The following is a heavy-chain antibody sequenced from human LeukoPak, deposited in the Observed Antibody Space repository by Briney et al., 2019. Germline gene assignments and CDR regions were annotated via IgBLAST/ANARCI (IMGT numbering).Heavy chain of an antibody. CDR3: ARDHYDILTGYYGY. J-gene: IGHJ4*02. CDR1: GYTFTGYY. Sequence: GASVRVSCKASGYTFTGYYMHWVRQAPGQGLEWMGWINPNSGGTNYAQKFQGRVTMTRDTSISTAYMELSRLRSDDTAVYYCARDHYDILTGYYGYWGQGTLVTVSS. D-gene: IGHD3-9*01. CDR2: INPNSGGT. V-gene: IGHV1-2*02.